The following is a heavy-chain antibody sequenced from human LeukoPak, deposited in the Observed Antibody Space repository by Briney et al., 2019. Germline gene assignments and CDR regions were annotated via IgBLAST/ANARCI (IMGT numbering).Heavy chain of an antibody. CDR2: ISGSGGST. J-gene: IGHJ6*02. Sequence: GGSLRLSCAASGFTFSSYAMSWVRQAPGKGLEWVSAISGSGGSTYYADSVKGRFTISRDNSKNTLYLQMNSLRAEDTAVYYCARDYGGNSYYYYGMDVWGQGTTVTVSS. CDR3: ARDYGGNSYYYYGMDV. CDR1: GFTFSSYA. V-gene: IGHV3-23*01. D-gene: IGHD4-23*01.